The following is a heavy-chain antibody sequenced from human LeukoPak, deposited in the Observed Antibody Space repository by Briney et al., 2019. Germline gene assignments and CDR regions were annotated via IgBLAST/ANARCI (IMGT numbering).Heavy chain of an antibody. V-gene: IGHV3-21*01. D-gene: IGHD6-13*01. Sequence: PGGSLRLSCAASGFTFSSYSMNWVRQAPGKGLEWVSSISSSSSYIYYADSVKGRFTISRDNAKNSLYLQMNSLRAEDTAVYYCARDFIRRFSGYSSSWYRSDAFDIWGQGTMVTVSS. CDR2: ISSSSSYI. CDR1: GFTFSSYS. CDR3: ARDFIRRFSGYSSSWYRSDAFDI. J-gene: IGHJ3*02.